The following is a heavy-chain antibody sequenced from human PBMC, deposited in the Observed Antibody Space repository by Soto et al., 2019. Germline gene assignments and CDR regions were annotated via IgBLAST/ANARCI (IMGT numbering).Heavy chain of an antibody. Sequence: GGSLRLSCAASGFTFSSYGMHWVRQAPGKGLEWVAVIWYDGSNKYYADSVKGRFTISRDNSKNTLYLQMNSLRAEDTAVYYCARDSGPYSSSAEYWGQGTLVTVSS. D-gene: IGHD6-13*01. J-gene: IGHJ4*02. V-gene: IGHV3-33*01. CDR3: ARDSGPYSSSAEY. CDR1: GFTFSSYG. CDR2: IWYDGSNK.